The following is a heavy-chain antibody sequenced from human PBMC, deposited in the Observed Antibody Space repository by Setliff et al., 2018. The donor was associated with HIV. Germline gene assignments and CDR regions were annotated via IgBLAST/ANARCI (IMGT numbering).Heavy chain of an antibody. D-gene: IGHD2-21*02. Sequence: TSETLSLTCTVSGGSISSGRYYWNWIRQPAGKGLEWIGHIYTSGSTNYNPSLKSRVTISLDTSKNQFSLNLSSVTAADTAVYYCARLVEVTAARRGFDYWGQGTPVTVSS. J-gene: IGHJ4*02. CDR2: IYTSGST. CDR3: ARLVEVTAARRGFDY. V-gene: IGHV4-61*09. CDR1: GGSISSGRYY.